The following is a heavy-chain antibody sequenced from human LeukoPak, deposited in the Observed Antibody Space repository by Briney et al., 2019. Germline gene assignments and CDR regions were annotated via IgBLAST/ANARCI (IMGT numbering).Heavy chain of an antibody. CDR1: GGSISSYY. J-gene: IGHJ6*02. CDR3: AGVEGATFYYYYGMDV. D-gene: IGHD1-26*01. Sequence: SETLSLTCTVSGGSISSYYWSWIRQPPGKGLEWIGYIYYSGSTSYNPSLKSRVTISVDTSKNQFSLKLSSVTAADTAVYYCAGVEGATFYYYYGMDVWGQGTTVTVSS. V-gene: IGHV4-59*01. CDR2: IYYSGST.